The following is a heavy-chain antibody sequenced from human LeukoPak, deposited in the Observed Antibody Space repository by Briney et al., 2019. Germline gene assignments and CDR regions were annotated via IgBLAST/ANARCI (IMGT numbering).Heavy chain of an antibody. CDR1: GGSFSGYY. J-gene: IGHJ4*02. CDR3: ARGETVTLDY. D-gene: IGHD4-17*01. CDR2: INHSGST. V-gene: IGHV4-34*01. Sequence: SETLSLTCAVYGGSFSGYYWSWIRQPPGKGLEWIGEINHSGSTNYNPSLKSRVTISVDTSKNQFSLKLSSVTAADTAVYYCARGETVTLDYWGQGTLSPSPQ.